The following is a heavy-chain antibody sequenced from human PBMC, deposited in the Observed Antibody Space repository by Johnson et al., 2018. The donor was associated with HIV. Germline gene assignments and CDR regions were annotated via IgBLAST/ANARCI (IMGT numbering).Heavy chain of an antibody. CDR2: ISFDGSNE. V-gene: IGHV3-30*04. J-gene: IGHJ3*02. D-gene: IGHD3-10*01. Sequence: GLEWVAVISFDGSNEYYTDSVKGRFTISRDNSKNALNLQMNCLRAEDTAVYYCARGGKSYYGAFDIWGQGTMVTVSS. CDR3: ARGGKSYYGAFDI.